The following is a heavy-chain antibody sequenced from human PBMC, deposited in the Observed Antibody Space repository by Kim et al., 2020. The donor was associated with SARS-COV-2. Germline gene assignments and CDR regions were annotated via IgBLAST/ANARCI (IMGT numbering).Heavy chain of an antibody. CDR1: GGSISSSIYY. CDR3: ARHVYGDFPYYFDY. D-gene: IGHD4-17*01. J-gene: IGHJ4*02. Sequence: SETLSLTCTVSGGSISSSIYYWGLIRQPPGKGLEWIGSISYSGSTYYNPSLKSRVTISVDTSKKQFSLRLSSVTAADTAVYYCARHVYGDFPYYFDYWGQGTLVTVSS. CDR2: ISYSGST. V-gene: IGHV4-39*01.